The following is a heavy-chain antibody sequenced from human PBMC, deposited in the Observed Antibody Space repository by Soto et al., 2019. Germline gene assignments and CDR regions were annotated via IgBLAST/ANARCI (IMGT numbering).Heavy chain of an antibody. V-gene: IGHV3-33*01. CDR1: GLTFSSYG. CDR3: AREHFSGSYYDY. Sequence: QVQLVESGGGVVQPGRSLRLSCAASGLTFSSYGMHWVRQAPGKGLEWVAVIWYDGSNKYYADSVKGRFTISRDNSKNTLYLQMNSMRAEDTAVYYCAREHFSGSYYDYWGQGTLVTVSS. J-gene: IGHJ4*02. CDR2: IWYDGSNK. D-gene: IGHD1-26*01.